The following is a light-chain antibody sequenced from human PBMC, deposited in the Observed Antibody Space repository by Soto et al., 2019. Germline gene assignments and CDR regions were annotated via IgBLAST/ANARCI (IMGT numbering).Light chain of an antibody. Sequence: QSVLTQPPSVSGPPGQRVTIPSTGSSSNIGAGYDVHWYQQLPGRAPKLLIYGNTNRPSGVPDRFSGSKSGTSASLAITGLQAEDEADYYCLSFDSSLSVVFGGGTKLTVL. J-gene: IGLJ2*01. CDR3: LSFDSSLSVV. V-gene: IGLV1-40*01. CDR1: SSNIGAGYD. CDR2: GNT.